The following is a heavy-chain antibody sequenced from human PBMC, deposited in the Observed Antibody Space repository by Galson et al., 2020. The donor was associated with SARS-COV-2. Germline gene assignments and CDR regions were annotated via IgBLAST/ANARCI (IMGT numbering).Heavy chain of an antibody. Sequence: GGSLRLSCAASGFTFSSYAMHWVRQAPGKGLEWVAVISYDGSNKYYADSVKGRFTISRDNSKNTLYLQMNSLRAEDTAVYYCARAIRTTGTKGEDYYYYYGMDVWGQGTTVTVSS. CDR3: ARAIRTTGTKGEDYYYYYGMDV. V-gene: IGHV3-30*04. J-gene: IGHJ6*02. D-gene: IGHD1-1*01. CDR2: ISYDGSNK. CDR1: GFTFSSYA.